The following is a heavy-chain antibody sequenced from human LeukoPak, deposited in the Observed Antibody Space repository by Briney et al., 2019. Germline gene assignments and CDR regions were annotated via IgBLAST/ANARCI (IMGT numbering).Heavy chain of an antibody. J-gene: IGHJ4*02. CDR3: ASNYDRARFDY. Sequence: SQTLSLTCAISGDSVSSNSAAWNCIRQSPSRGLEWLGRTYYRSKWYNDYAVSVKSRITINPDTSKNQFSLQLNSVTPEDTVVYYCASNYDRARFDYWGQGTLVTVSS. CDR1: GDSVSSNSAA. CDR2: TYYRSKWYN. V-gene: IGHV6-1*01. D-gene: IGHD3-9*01.